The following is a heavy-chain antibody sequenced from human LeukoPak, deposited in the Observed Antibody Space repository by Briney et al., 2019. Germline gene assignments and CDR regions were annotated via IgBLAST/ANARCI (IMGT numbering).Heavy chain of an antibody. J-gene: IGHJ4*02. Sequence: SETLSLTCTVSGGSISSYYWSWIRQPPGKGLEWIGYIYYSGSTNYNPSLKSRVTISVDTSKNQFSLKLSSVTAADTAVYYCASFAPRLLGGRPGDYWGQGTLVTVSS. CDR3: ASFAPRLLGGRPGDY. CDR2: IYYSGST. D-gene: IGHD5-12*01. CDR1: GGSISSYY. V-gene: IGHV4-59*08.